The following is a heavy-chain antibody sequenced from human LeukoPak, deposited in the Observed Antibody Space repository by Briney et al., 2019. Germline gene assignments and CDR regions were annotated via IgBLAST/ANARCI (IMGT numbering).Heavy chain of an antibody. CDR3: ARGIGDPTIYYYYGMDV. CDR2: IYSGGST. CDR1: GFTVSSNY. D-gene: IGHD4-17*01. J-gene: IGHJ6*02. Sequence: GGSLRLSCAASGFTVSSNYMSWVRQAPGKGLEWVSAIYSGGSTYYADSVKGRFTISRDNSKNTLYLQMNSLRAEDTAVYYCARGIGDPTIYYYYGMDVWGQGTTVTVSS. V-gene: IGHV3-66*01.